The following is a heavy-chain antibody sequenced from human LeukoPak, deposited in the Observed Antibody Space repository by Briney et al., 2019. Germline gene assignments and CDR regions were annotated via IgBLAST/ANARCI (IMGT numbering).Heavy chain of an antibody. D-gene: IGHD3-3*01. CDR2: INPNSGGT. CDR3: ARSPIFGVVYAFDI. CDR1: GYTFTGYY. V-gene: IGHV1-2*06. Sequence: ASVEVSCKASGYTFTGYYMHWVRQAPGQGLEWMGRINPNSGGTNYAQKFQGRVTMTRDTSISTAYMELSRLRSDDTAVYYCARSPIFGVVYAFDIWGQGTMVTVSS. J-gene: IGHJ3*02.